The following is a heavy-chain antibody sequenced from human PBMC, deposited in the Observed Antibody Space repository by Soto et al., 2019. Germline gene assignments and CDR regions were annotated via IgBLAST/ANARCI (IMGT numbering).Heavy chain of an antibody. CDR1: GGSISSSSYY. Sequence: QLQLQESGPGLVKPSETLSLTCTVSGGSISSSSYYWGWIRQPPGKGLEWIGSISYSGSTYYNPSLTSRVTIAVDTSTNQFSLKLSSVTAADTAVYYCARQGILYLSSYYCDYWGQGTLVTVST. V-gene: IGHV4-39*01. CDR3: ARQGILYLSSYYCDY. D-gene: IGHD6-13*01. J-gene: IGHJ4*02. CDR2: ISYSGST.